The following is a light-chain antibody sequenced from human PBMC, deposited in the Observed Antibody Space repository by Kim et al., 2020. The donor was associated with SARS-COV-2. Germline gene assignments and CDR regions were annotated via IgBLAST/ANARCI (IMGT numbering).Light chain of an antibody. CDR3: QQYDSSPRT. Sequence: SPGERATISCRASQSVSSTNLAWYQQRSGQAPRLLIYGASTRATGIPDRFSGSGSGTDFTLTISRLEPEDFAVYYCQQYDSSPRTFGQGTKVDIK. V-gene: IGKV3-20*01. J-gene: IGKJ1*01. CDR1: QSVSSTN. CDR2: GAS.